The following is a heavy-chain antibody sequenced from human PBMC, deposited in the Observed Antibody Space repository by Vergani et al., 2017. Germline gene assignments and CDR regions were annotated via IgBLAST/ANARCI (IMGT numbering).Heavy chain of an antibody. CDR2: ISSRSSTI. D-gene: IGHD5-18*01. Sequence: EVQLVESGGGLVQPGGSLRLSCAASGFTFSSYAMSWVRQAPGKGLEWVSYISSRSSTIYYADSVKGRFTISRDNAKNSLYLQMNSLRAEDTAVYYCARDFVSGQIWLPGVFDYWGQGTLVTVSS. CDR3: ARDFVSGQIWLPGVFDY. CDR1: GFTFSSYA. J-gene: IGHJ4*02. V-gene: IGHV3-48*01.